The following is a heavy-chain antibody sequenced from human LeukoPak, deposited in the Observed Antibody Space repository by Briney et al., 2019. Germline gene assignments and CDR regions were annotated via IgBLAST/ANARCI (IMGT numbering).Heavy chain of an antibody. J-gene: IGHJ4*02. D-gene: IGHD7-27*01. V-gene: IGHV4-59*08. Sequence: SETLSLTCTVSNGSITSHYWSWIRQAPGQGPEWIGYVYYSGSTSYNPSLKSRVTVSMDTSKKQFSLIMKSVTGADTAVYFCARFNWGGYYFDSWGQGALVTVSS. CDR3: ARFNWGGYYFDS. CDR2: VYYSGST. CDR1: NGSITSHY.